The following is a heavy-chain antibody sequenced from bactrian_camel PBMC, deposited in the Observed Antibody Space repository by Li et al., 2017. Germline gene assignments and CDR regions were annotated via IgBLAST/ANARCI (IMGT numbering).Heavy chain of an antibody. D-gene: IGHD1*01. V-gene: IGHV3S26*01. Sequence: VQLVESGGGSVQAGGSLRLSCAASGYTGSDYCMAWFRQAPGKKREGVAGIENDGSTSYADFVKGRFTISQDSAKNILYLQMDSLKSEDTAMYYCAAAVGHASDGCLSGSRSTYNYWGQGTQVTVS. CDR2: IENDGST. J-gene: IGHJ4*01. CDR3: AAAVGHASDGCLSGSRSTYNY. CDR1: GYTGSDYC.